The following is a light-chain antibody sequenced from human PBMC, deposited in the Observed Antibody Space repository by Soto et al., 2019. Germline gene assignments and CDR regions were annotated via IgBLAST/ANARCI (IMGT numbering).Light chain of an antibody. CDR1: PGVSSN. CDR2: GAS. Sequence: EIVMTQSPATLSVSPGERATLSCRASPGVSSNLAWYQQKPGQAPRLLLYGASTRATGIPARFSGSGSGTEFTLTIGSLQSEDFAGYYCQQYNNWPPDRTFGQGTKVEIK. CDR3: QQYNNWPPDRT. V-gene: IGKV3-15*01. J-gene: IGKJ1*01.